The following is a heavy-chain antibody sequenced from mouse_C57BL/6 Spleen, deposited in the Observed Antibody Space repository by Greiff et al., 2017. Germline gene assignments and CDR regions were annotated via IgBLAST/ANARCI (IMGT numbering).Heavy chain of an antibody. D-gene: IGHD2-4*01. CDR1: GYTFTSYW. J-gene: IGHJ3*01. CDR2: IDPDSGGT. CDR3: ARDYDYDDCCYAY. V-gene: IGHV1-72*01. Sequence: QVQLKQPGAELVKPGASVKLSCKASGYTFTSYWMNWVKQRPGRGLEWIGSIDPDSGGTKYNEKFKSKATLTVDKPSSTAYMQLSSLTSEDSAVYVCARDYDYDDCCYAYGGQGLLVTAS.